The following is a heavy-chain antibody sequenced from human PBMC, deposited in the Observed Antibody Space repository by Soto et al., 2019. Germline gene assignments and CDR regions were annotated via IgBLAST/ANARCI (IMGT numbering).Heavy chain of an antibody. CDR1: GGSITGYY. J-gene: IGHJ4*02. CDR3: ARRNYGEEGYFFDF. D-gene: IGHD4-17*01. CDR2: IYDSGTT. V-gene: IGHV4-59*08. Sequence: QVQLRESGPGLVGPSETLSLTCTVSGGSITGYYWSSIRQPPGKGLEWIGYIYDSGTTTYNAALKSRVTISADTSKNQFSLNLRSVTAADTAVYYCARRNYGEEGYFFDFWGQGLLVTVSS.